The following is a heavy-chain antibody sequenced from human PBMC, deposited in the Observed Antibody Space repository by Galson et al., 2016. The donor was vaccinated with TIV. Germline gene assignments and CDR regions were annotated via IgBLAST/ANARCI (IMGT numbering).Heavy chain of an antibody. Sequence: SGKVSCKASGGTFSSYVFNWVRLAPGQGLEWMGGIIPLFRTTNYAQKFQGRVTITADKSTKTAYMELNSLKYGDTDVYYCATDRNTAFVTYHYFYGMYVWGRGTTVIVSS. D-gene: IGHD5-18*01. CDR1: GGTFSSYV. CDR2: IIPLFRTT. V-gene: IGHV1-69*06. CDR3: ATDRNTAFVTYHYFYGMYV. J-gene: IGHJ6*02.